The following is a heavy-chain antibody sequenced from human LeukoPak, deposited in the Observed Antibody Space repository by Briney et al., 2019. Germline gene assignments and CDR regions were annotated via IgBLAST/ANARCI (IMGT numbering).Heavy chain of an antibody. Sequence: SAVTVSFLSPRLTLTRCLFSWVRQAPGQGLDWMGWLNVHNGNTNYPQKVQDRVTMPTDTSTSTAYTELPSLRSGDTAVYLCARDRTPWVAGPRGMDVWGQGTAVTVSS. D-gene: IGHD2-15*01. CDR1: RLTLTRCL. CDR2: LNVHNGNT. J-gene: IGHJ6*02. V-gene: IGHV1-18*04. CDR3: ARDRTPWVAGPRGMDV.